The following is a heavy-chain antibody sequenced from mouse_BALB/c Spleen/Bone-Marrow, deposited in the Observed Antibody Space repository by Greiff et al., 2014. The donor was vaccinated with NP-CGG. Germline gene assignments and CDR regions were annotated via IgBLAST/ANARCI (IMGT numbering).Heavy chain of an antibody. J-gene: IGHJ2*01. V-gene: IGHV14-3*02. CDR2: IDPANGNT. CDR3: VGWDDY. D-gene: IGHD4-1*01. Sequence: LVESGAELVKPGASVKLSCTASGFNIKDTYMHWVKQRPDQGLEWIGRIDPANGNTKYNPKFQGKATITSDTSSNTAYLQLSSLTSGDTAVYYCVGWDDYWGQGTTLTASS. CDR1: GFNIKDTY.